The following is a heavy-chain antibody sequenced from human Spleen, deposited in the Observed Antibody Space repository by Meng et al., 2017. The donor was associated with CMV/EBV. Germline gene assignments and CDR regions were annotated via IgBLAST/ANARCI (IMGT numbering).Heavy chain of an antibody. CDR2: INPNSGGT. V-gene: IGHV1-2*02. J-gene: IGHJ6*02. D-gene: IGHD4-17*01. Sequence: ASVKVSCKASGYTFTGYYMHWVRQAPGQGLEWMGWINPNSGGTNYAQKFQGRVTMTRDTSISTAYMELSRLRSDDTAVYYCARGPGDYFYYYGMDVWGQGTTVTVSS. CDR1: GYTFTGYY. CDR3: ARGPGDYFYYYGMDV.